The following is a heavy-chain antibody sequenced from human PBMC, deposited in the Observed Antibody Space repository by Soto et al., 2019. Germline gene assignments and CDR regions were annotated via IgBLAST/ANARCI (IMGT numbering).Heavy chain of an antibody. J-gene: IGHJ3*02. D-gene: IGHD6-19*01. V-gene: IGHV5-10-1*01. CDR3: ASRIAVAGTGFLDAFDI. CDR1: GYSFTSYW. Sequence: GESLKISCKGSGYSFTSYWISWVRQMPGKGLEWMGRIDPSDSYTNYSPSFQGHVTISADKSISTAYLQWSSLKASDTAMYYCASRIAVAGTGFLDAFDIWGQGTMVTVSS. CDR2: IDPSDSYT.